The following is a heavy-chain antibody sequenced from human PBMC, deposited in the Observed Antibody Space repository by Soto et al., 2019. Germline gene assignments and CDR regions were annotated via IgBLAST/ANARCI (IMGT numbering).Heavy chain of an antibody. CDR3: ARDIVDKKYYYYYYMDV. J-gene: IGHJ6*03. D-gene: IGHD1-26*01. Sequence: ASVKVSCKASGYTFTSYAMHWVRQAPGQRLEWMGWINAGNGNTKYSQKFQGRVTITRDTSASTAYMELSSLRSEDTAVYYCARDIVDKKYYYYYYMDVWGKGTTVTVS. V-gene: IGHV1-3*01. CDR2: INAGNGNT. CDR1: GYTFTSYA.